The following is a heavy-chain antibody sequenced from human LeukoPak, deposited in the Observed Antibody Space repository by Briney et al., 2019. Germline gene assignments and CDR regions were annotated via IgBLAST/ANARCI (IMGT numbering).Heavy chain of an antibody. V-gene: IGHV6-1*01. J-gene: IGHJ6*03. CDR1: GDSVSNNSAA. CDR3: ARGSSSSGYYYYYMDV. Sequence: SQTLSLTCAISGDSVSNNSAAWNWIRQSPSRGLEWLGRTYYRSKWYNDYAVSVKSRITINPDTSKNQFSLQLNSVTPEDTAVYYCARGSSSSGYYYYYMDVWGKGTTVTVSS. D-gene: IGHD6-6*01. CDR2: TYYRSKWYN.